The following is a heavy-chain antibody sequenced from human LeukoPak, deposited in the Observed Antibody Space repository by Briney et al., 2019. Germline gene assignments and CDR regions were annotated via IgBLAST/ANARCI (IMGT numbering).Heavy chain of an antibody. V-gene: IGHV4-4*07. CDR2: IYTSGST. Sequence: RPSETLSLTCTVSGGSISSYYWSWIRQPAGKGLEWIGRIYTSGSTDYNPSLKSRVTMSVDMSTNQFSLKLSSVTAADTAVYYCARAGDSSGYEYYFDYWGQGTLVTVSS. J-gene: IGHJ4*02. CDR3: ARAGDSSGYEYYFDY. D-gene: IGHD3-22*01. CDR1: GGSISSYY.